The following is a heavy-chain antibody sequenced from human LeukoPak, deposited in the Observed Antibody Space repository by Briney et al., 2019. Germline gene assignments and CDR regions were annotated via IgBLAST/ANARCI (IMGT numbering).Heavy chain of an antibody. CDR1: GFTFSSYA. CDR2: ISGRGGST. V-gene: IGHV3-23*01. Sequence: GGSLRLSCAASGFTFSSYAMSWVPQAPGKGLEWVSAISGRGGSTYYAHPVKGRFTISRDNSKNTLYLQMNSLRAEDTAVYYCAKDQDDYDILTGYLGPPFQGVWGQGTTVTVSS. J-gene: IGHJ6*02. D-gene: IGHD3-9*01. CDR3: AKDQDDYDILTGYLGPPFQGV.